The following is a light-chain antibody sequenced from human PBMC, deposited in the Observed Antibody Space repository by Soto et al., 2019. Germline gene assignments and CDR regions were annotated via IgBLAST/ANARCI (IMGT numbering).Light chain of an antibody. Sequence: EIVLTQSPATLSLSPGERATLSCRASQSISTYLAWYQQNLGQAPRLLIFDASSRATGIPARFSGSGSGTDFTLTISSLEPEDFAVYYCQDRSHWPPPFGGGTKVEIK. CDR2: DAS. CDR3: QDRSHWPPP. CDR1: QSISTY. V-gene: IGKV3-11*01. J-gene: IGKJ4*01.